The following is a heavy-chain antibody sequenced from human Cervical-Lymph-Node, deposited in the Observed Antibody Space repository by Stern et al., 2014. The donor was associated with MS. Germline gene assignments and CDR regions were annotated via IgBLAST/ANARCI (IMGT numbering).Heavy chain of an antibody. CDR2: IYWDDSK. J-gene: IGHJ4*02. CDR1: GFSLSTSGVG. V-gene: IGHV2-5*02. CDR3: ATHAPGVVPAALDY. Sequence: ITLKESGPTLVKPTQTLTLTCTFSGFSLSTSGVGVGWIRQPPGKSLEWLAFIYWDDSKRYSPSLKNRLTITKDTSKNQVVLTMNNMDPVDTATFYCATHAPGVVPAALDYWGQGTLVTVSS. D-gene: IGHD2-2*01.